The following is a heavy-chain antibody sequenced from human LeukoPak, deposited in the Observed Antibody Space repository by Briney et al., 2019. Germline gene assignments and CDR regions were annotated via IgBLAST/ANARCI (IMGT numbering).Heavy chain of an antibody. V-gene: IGHV4-34*01. J-gene: IGHJ5*02. CDR1: GGSLSGYY. CDR3: ARGRGIAAAGTGWFDP. D-gene: IGHD6-13*01. Sequence: SETLSLTCAVYGGSLSGYYWSWIRQPPGKGLEWIGEINHSGSTNYNPSLKSRVTISVDTSKNQFSLKLSSVTAADTAVYYCARGRGIAAAGTGWFDPWGQGTLVTVSS. CDR2: INHSGST.